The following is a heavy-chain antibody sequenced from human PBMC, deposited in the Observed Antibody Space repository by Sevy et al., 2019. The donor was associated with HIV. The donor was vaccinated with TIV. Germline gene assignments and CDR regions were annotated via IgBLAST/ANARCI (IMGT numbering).Heavy chain of an antibody. J-gene: IGHJ4*02. V-gene: IGHV3-20*04. CDR3: AREKSCGGDCYYFDY. Sequence: GGSLRLSCAASGFTFDDYGMSWVRQAPGKGLEWVSAIIGSGVLTSYVESVRGGFTLSRDKAKNSLYLQMNSLSADYTALYFCAREKSCGGDCYYFDYWGQGALVTVSS. CDR2: IIGSGVLT. CDR1: GFTFDDYG. D-gene: IGHD2-21*02.